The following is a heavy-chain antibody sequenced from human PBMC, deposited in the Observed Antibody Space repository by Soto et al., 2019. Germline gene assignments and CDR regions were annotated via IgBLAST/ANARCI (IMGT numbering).Heavy chain of an antibody. D-gene: IGHD4-17*01. CDR2: IGVSSSNV. CDR1: GFTFSSYS. CDR3: ARDRKDRYGDRDFDY. V-gene: IGHV3-21*01. J-gene: IGHJ4*02. Sequence: VQLVESGGGLVKPGGSLRLSCAASGFTFSSYSMNWVRQAPGKGLEWVSSIGVSSSNVYYADSVKGRFTISRDNAKNSLYLQMNSLRAEDTAVYYCARDRKDRYGDRDFDYWGQGTLVTVSS.